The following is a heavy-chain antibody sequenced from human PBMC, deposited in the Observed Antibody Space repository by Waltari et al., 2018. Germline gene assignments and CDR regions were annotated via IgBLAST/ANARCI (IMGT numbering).Heavy chain of an antibody. CDR2: IYTSGST. CDR1: GGSISSYY. D-gene: IGHD3-22*01. Sequence: QVQLQESGPGLVKPSETLSLTCTVSGGSISSYYWSWIRQPAGKGLEWIGRIYTSGSTNYNPSLKSRVTMSVDTSKNQFSLKLSSVTAADTAVYYCARATYYDSSGYYSGMYYFDYWGQGTLVTVSS. J-gene: IGHJ4*02. V-gene: IGHV4-4*07. CDR3: ARATYYDSSGYYSGMYYFDY.